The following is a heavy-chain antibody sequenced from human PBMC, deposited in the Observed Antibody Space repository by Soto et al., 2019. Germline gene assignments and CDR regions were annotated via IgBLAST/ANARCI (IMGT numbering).Heavy chain of an antibody. CDR1: GFTLSTYW. J-gene: IGHJ4*02. D-gene: IGHD2-2*01. CDR2: INKDAREK. Sequence: SGGSLRLTCTVSGFTLSTYWMSWVRQAPGKGLEWVANINKDAREKYYVESVKGRFTVYRDHAKSSLYLQMNSLRVEDTAVYYCARLRRGSSASIFFDXWGQGALVTVSX. CDR3: ARLRRGSSASIFFDX. V-gene: IGHV3-7*03.